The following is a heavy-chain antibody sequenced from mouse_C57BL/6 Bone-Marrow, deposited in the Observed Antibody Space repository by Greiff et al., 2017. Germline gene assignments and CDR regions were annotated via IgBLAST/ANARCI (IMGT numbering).Heavy chain of an antibody. Sequence: QVQLQQPGPGLVQPSQSLSITCQVSGFSLTSYGVHWVRQSPGKGLEWLGVIWRGGSKDYYAAFMSRLGITKVNSKRQVFFKMNSQQAADTARYYCAKNALATVVYMDYWGQGTTLTVSS. J-gene: IGHJ2*01. CDR1: GFSLTSYG. CDR2: IWRGGSK. CDR3: AKNALATVVYMDY. D-gene: IGHD1-1*01. V-gene: IGHV2-5*01.